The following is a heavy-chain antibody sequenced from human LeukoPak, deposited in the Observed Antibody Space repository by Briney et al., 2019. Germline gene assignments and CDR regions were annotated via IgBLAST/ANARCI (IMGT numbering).Heavy chain of an antibody. Sequence: PETLSLTCTVSGYSISSGYYWGWIRQSPGKGLEWIGSIYYSGSTYYNPSLKSRVTISVDTSKNQFSLKLSSVTAADTAVYYCARDFYYDSLWGQGTLVTVSS. V-gene: IGHV4-38-2*02. CDR2: IYYSGST. CDR1: GYSISSGYY. CDR3: ARDFYYDSL. J-gene: IGHJ4*02. D-gene: IGHD3-22*01.